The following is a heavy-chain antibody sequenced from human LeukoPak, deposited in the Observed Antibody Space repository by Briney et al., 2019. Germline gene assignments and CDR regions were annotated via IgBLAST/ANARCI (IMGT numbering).Heavy chain of an antibody. V-gene: IGHV1-2*02. Sequence: ASVKVSCKASGYEFTDFYIHLVRQAPGQGPEWMGWIHPDSGGTHYAPEFKGRFTWTRDTSISTVYMELSSLGSDDTAVYYCARLRGGYDSADYWGQGTLVTVSS. CDR1: GYEFTDFY. CDR3: ARLRGGYDSADY. CDR2: IHPDSGGT. J-gene: IGHJ4*02. D-gene: IGHD5-12*01.